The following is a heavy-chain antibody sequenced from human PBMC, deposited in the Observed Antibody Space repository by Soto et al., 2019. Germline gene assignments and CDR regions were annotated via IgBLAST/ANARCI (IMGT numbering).Heavy chain of an antibody. J-gene: IGHJ4*02. CDR2: ISGSGGST. CDR1: GFTFSSYA. Sequence: SGGSLRLSCAASGFTFSSYAMSWVRQAPGKGLEWVSAISGSGGSTYYADSVKGRFTISRDNSKNTLYLQMNSLRAEDTAVYYCAKGGYDILTGPDYWGQGTLVTVSS. D-gene: IGHD3-9*01. V-gene: IGHV3-23*01. CDR3: AKGGYDILTGPDY.